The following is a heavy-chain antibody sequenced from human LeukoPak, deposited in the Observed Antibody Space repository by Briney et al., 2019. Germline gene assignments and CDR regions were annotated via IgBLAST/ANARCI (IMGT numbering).Heavy chain of an antibody. CDR1: GITFSNYG. CDR3: AKRGVVIRVILVGFHKEAYYFDS. J-gene: IGHJ4*02. D-gene: IGHD3-22*01. Sequence: GGSLRLSCAVSGITFSNYGMSWVRQAPGKGLEWVAGISDRGSRTNYADSVKGRFTISTDHPKNTLYLQMNSLRAEDTAVYFCAKRGVVIRVILVGFHKEAYYFDSWGQGALVTVSS. CDR2: ISDRGSRT. V-gene: IGHV3-23*01.